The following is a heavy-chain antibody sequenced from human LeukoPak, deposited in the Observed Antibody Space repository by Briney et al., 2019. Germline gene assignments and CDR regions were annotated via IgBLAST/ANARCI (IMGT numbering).Heavy chain of an antibody. J-gene: IGHJ4*02. V-gene: IGHV4-39*07. Sequence: PSETPSLTCIVSGGSISSSTYFWGWIRQPPGKGLQWIGSIYYSGITYYNPSLKSRVTISVDTSKNQFSLKVRSVTAADTAVYYCVRSEYSTFLDYWGQGTLVTVSS. CDR2: IYYSGIT. CDR3: VRSEYSTFLDY. D-gene: IGHD6-6*01. CDR1: GGSISSSTYF.